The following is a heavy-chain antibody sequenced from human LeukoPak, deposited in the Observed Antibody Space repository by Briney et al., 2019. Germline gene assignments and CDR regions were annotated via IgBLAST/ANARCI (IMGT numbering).Heavy chain of an antibody. CDR2: ISVSGDST. CDR3: AIRGCSGGNCYPGSS. CDR1: GLTFSNYA. Sequence: GGSLRLSCAASGLTFSNYAMSWVRQGPGKGLEWVSVISVSGDSTHYADSVKGRFTISRDNSKNTVHLQMNSLRAEDTAIYYCAIRGCSGGNCYPGSSWGQGTLVTVSS. J-gene: IGHJ5*02. D-gene: IGHD2-15*01. V-gene: IGHV3-23*01.